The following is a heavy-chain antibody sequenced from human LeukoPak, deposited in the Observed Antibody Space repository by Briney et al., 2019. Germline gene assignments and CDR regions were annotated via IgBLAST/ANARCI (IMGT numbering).Heavy chain of an antibody. Sequence: ASVKVSCKASGYTFTSYGISWVRQAPGQGLEWMGWISAYNGNTNYAQKLQGRVTMTTDTSTNTVYMEVRSLRSDDTAVYYCARGFGELSSPDHWGQGTLVTVSS. D-gene: IGHD3-10*01. CDR3: ARGFGELSSPDH. CDR2: ISAYNGNT. V-gene: IGHV1-18*01. J-gene: IGHJ5*02. CDR1: GYTFTSYG.